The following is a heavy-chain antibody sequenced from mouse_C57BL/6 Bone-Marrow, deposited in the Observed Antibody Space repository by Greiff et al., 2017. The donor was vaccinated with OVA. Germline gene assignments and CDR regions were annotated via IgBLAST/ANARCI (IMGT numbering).Heavy chain of an antibody. CDR3: ARMGYGYGYWYFDV. CDR1: GFTFSDYY. D-gene: IGHD2-2*01. Sequence: EVQGVESGGGLVQPGGSLKLSCAASGFTFSDYYMYWVRQTPEKRLEWVAYISNGGGSTYYPDTVKGRFTISRDNAKNTLYLQMSRLKSEDTAMYYCARMGYGYGYWYFDVWGTGTTVTVSS. V-gene: IGHV5-12*01. CDR2: ISNGGGST. J-gene: IGHJ1*03.